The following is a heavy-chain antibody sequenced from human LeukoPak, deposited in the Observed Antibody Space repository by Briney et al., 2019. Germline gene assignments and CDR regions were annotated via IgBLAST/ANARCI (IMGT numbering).Heavy chain of an antibody. J-gene: IGHJ3*02. V-gene: IGHV4-39*07. Sequence: SETLSLTCTVSGGSMRSSSYYWGWFRQPPGKGLEWVGTIYYTGTTYYNPSLNSRVTILVDTSKNQFSLKLRSVTAADTAVYFCARAPLSGTYYTDAFDIWGQGTMVTVSS. CDR1: GGSMRSSSYY. CDR3: ARAPLSGTYYTDAFDI. CDR2: IYYTGTT. D-gene: IGHD1-26*01.